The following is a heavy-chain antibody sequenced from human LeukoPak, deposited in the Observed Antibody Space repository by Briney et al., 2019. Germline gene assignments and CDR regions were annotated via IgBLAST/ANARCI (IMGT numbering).Heavy chain of an antibody. CDR2: IYPGDSDT. CDR3: ARTDFRGYYYYGMDV. Sequence: GESLKIFCKGSGYSFTSYWIGWVRQMPGKGLEWMGIIYPGDSDTRYSPSFQGQVTISADKSISTAYLQWSSLKASDTAMYYCARTDFRGYYYYGMDVWGQGTTVTVSS. CDR1: GYSFTSYW. D-gene: IGHD3-16*01. J-gene: IGHJ6*02. V-gene: IGHV5-51*01.